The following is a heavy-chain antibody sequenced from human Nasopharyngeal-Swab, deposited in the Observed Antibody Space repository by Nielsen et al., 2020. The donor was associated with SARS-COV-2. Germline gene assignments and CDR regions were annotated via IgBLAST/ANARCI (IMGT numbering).Heavy chain of an antibody. D-gene: IGHD6-13*01. V-gene: IGHV3-30-3*01. Sequence: GESLKISCAASGFTFSSYAMHWVRQAPGKGLEWVAVISYDGSKKYYADSVKGRFTISRDNSKNTLYLQMNSLRAEDTAVYYCARDQGSSWYTYYYYYGMEVWGQGTTVTVSS. J-gene: IGHJ6*02. CDR3: ARDQGSSWYTYYYYYGMEV. CDR1: GFTFSSYA. CDR2: ISYDGSKK.